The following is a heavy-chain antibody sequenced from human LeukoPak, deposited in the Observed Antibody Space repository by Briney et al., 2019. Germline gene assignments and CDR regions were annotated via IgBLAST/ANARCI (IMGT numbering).Heavy chain of an antibody. Sequence: GGSLRLSCAASGFTFSSYAMSWVRQAPGKGLEWVSAISGSGGSTYYADSVKGRFTISRDNSKNTLYLQMNSLRAEDTAVYYCAKVGRRRLWELLQLAWGQGTLVTVSS. J-gene: IGHJ5*02. D-gene: IGHD1-26*01. V-gene: IGHV3-23*01. CDR3: AKVGRRRLWELLQLA. CDR2: ISGSGGST. CDR1: GFTFSSYA.